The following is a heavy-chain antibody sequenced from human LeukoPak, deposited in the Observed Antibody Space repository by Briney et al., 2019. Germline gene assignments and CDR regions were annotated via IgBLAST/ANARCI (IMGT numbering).Heavy chain of an antibody. CDR3: AKFSGAQSSGWCFDY. J-gene: IGHJ4*02. V-gene: IGHV3-23*01. CDR1: GFTFSTCA. Sequence: GGSLRLSCAASGFTFSTCAMGWVRQAPGKGLEWVSSISGGGAITYHADSVKGRLTISRDNSKNTLYLQMNSLRAEDTAVYYCAKFSGAQSSGWCFDYWGKGTLVTVSS. D-gene: IGHD6-19*01. CDR2: ISGGGAIT.